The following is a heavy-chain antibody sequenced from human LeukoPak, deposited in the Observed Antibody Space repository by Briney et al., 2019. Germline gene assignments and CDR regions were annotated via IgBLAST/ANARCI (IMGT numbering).Heavy chain of an antibody. Sequence: GRSLRLSCAASRFTFSSYAMHWVRQAPGKGLDWVAVISYDGSNKYYADSVKGRFTISRDNSKNTLYLQMNSLRAEDTAVYYCARNYYDSSGYYFDYWGQGTLVTVSS. J-gene: IGHJ4*02. D-gene: IGHD3-22*01. CDR2: ISYDGSNK. CDR3: ARNYYDSSGYYFDY. CDR1: RFTFSSYA. V-gene: IGHV3-30-3*01.